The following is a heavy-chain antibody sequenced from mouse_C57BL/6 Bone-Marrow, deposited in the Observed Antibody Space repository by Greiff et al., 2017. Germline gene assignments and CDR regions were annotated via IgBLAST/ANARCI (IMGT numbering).Heavy chain of an antibody. CDR3: ARNSNFSYYAMDY. J-gene: IGHJ4*01. CDR1: GYTFTSYW. CDR2: IYPGSGST. V-gene: IGHV1-55*01. D-gene: IGHD2-5*01. Sequence: QVQLKQPGAELVKPGASVKMSCKASGYTFTSYWITWVKQRPGQGLEWIGDIYPGSGSTNYNEKFKSKATLTVDTSSSTAYMQLSSLTSEDSAVYYCARNSNFSYYAMDYWGQGTSVTVSS.